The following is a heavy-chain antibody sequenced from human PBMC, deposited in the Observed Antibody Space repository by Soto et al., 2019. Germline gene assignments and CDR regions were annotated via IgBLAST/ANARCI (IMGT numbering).Heavy chain of an antibody. J-gene: IGHJ4*02. Sequence: SETLSLTCTVSGGSISSYYWSWIGQPPGKGLEWIGYIYYSGSTNYNPSLKSRVTISVDTSKNQFSLKLSSVTAADTAVYYCARQSLSGAAGFFDYWGQGTLVTVSS. V-gene: IGHV4-59*08. CDR2: IYYSGST. CDR1: GGSISSYY. CDR3: ARQSLSGAAGFFDY. D-gene: IGHD6-13*01.